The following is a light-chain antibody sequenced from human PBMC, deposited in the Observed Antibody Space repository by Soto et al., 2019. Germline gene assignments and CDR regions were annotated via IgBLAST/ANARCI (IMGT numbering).Light chain of an antibody. CDR2: DVS. CDR3: SSYSTNSPVL. J-gene: IGLJ2*01. CDR1: SSDVGGYNY. Sequence: QSVLTQPASVSGSPGQSITISCTGTSSDVGGYNYVSWYQHHPGKAPKLIIYDVSNRPSGVSNRFSASKSDNTASLTISGLQAEVEADYYCSSYSTNSPVLLGGGTKLTVL. V-gene: IGLV2-14*03.